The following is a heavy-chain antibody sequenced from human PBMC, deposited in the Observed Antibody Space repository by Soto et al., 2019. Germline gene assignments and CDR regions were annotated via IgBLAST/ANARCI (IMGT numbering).Heavy chain of an antibody. CDR3: AREKDYYDSSGYYSRAAFDI. D-gene: IGHD3-22*01. Sequence: AGGSLRLSCAASGFTFSSYAMHWVRQAPGKGLEWVAVISYDGSNKYYADSVKGRFTISRDNSKNTLYLQMNSLRAEDTAVYYCAREKDYYDSSGYYSRAAFDIWGQGTMVTVSS. J-gene: IGHJ3*02. CDR1: GFTFSSYA. CDR2: ISYDGSNK. V-gene: IGHV3-30-3*01.